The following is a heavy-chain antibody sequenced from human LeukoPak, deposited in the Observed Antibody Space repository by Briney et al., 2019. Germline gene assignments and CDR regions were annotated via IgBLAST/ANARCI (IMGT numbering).Heavy chain of an antibody. Sequence: GSSEKVSCEASGDTFTDYFIHWVRQAPGQGPEWMGRMNGNSGVTMYAQTLQDRVTMTRDTSISTAYMELSRLTSDDTAVYYCARDLFSTSNWEFHYWGQGTLVTVSS. CDR1: GDTFTDYF. J-gene: IGHJ4*02. CDR3: ARDLFSTSNWEFHY. V-gene: IGHV1-2*06. CDR2: MNGNSGVT. D-gene: IGHD7-27*01.